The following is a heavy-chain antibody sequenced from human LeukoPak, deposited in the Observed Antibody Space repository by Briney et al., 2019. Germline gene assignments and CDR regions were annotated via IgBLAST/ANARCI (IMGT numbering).Heavy chain of an antibody. CDR2: IKEDGSEK. CDR1: GFTFSNYW. V-gene: IGHV3-7*01. J-gene: IGHJ4*02. Sequence: GGSLRLSCAASGFTFSNYWMTWGRQAPGKGLEWVANIKEDGSEKYYVDPVKGRFTISRDNAKNSLYLQMNSLRVEDTALYYCARDESGPAYWGQGTLVTVSS. D-gene: IGHD3-3*01. CDR3: ARDESGPAY.